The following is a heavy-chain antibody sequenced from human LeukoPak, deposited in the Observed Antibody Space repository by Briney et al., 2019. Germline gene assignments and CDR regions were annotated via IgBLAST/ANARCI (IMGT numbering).Heavy chain of an antibody. CDR3: ARPVLRYFDWLDFFDY. Sequence: PGGSLRLSCAASGFTFSSYWMSWVRQAPGKGLEWMANIKQDGSEKYYVDSVKGRFTISRDNAKNSLYLQMNSLRAEDTAVYYCARPVLRYFDWLDFFDYWGQGTLVTVSS. D-gene: IGHD3-9*01. CDR1: GFTFSSYW. CDR2: IKQDGSEK. V-gene: IGHV3-7*01. J-gene: IGHJ4*02.